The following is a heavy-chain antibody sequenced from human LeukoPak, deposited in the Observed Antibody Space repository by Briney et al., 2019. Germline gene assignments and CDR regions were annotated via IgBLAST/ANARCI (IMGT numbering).Heavy chain of an antibody. Sequence: SETLSLTCTVSGGSISSYYWSWIRQPAGKGLEWIGRIYTSGSTNYNPSLKSRVTMSVDTSKTQFSLKLSSVTAADTAVYYCARNLGSGWYGVFDYWGQGTLVTVSS. J-gene: IGHJ4*02. CDR1: GGSISSYY. CDR2: IYTSGST. V-gene: IGHV4-4*07. CDR3: ARNLGSGWYGVFDY. D-gene: IGHD6-19*01.